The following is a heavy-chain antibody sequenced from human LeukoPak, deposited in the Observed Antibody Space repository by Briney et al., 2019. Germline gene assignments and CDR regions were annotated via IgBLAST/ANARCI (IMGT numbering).Heavy chain of an antibody. CDR3: ARDRNTVLGVVIYWFDT. D-gene: IGHD3-3*01. CDR1: GYAFTSYY. CDR2: INPSGGTT. J-gene: IGHJ5*02. V-gene: IGHV1-46*01. Sequence: RASVKVFCKASGYAFTSYYMHWGRQAPGQGLEWIGIINPSGGTTIYAPNFQARVTMPTDTSTSTAYMEPSSLRSEDTAMYYCARDRNTVLGVVIYWFDTWGQGTLVTVSS.